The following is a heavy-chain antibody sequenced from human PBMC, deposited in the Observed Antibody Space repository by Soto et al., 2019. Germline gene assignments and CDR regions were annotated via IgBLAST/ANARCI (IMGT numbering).Heavy chain of an antibody. Sequence: SETLSLTCTVSGGSFKSGSSSWSWIRQPPGKGLEWIGYVYHTGRTSYNPSLKSRVSISMDTSKNQFSPNLDSVTAADTAVYFCARDFAYFDSWGQGTLVTVSS. CDR1: GGSFKSGSSS. CDR2: VYHTGRT. J-gene: IGHJ4*02. CDR3: ARDFAYFDS. D-gene: IGHD3-3*01. V-gene: IGHV4-61*01.